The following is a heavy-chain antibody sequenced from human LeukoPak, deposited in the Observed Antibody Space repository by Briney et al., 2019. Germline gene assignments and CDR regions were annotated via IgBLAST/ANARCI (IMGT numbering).Heavy chain of an antibody. CDR1: GGTFSSYA. CDR2: IIPIFGTA. Sequence: SVKVSCKASGGTFSSYAISWVRQAPGQGLEWMGGIIPIFGTANYAQKFQGRVTITADESTSTAYMELSSLRSDDTAVYYCARTMYYYDSSGYYSEFDYWGQGTLVTVSS. V-gene: IGHV1-69*13. D-gene: IGHD3-22*01. J-gene: IGHJ4*02. CDR3: ARTMYYYDSSGYYSEFDY.